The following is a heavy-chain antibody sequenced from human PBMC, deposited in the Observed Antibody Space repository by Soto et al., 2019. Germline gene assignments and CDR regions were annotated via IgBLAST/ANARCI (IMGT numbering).Heavy chain of an antibody. J-gene: IGHJ4*02. CDR2: IYHSGST. Sequence: SETLSLTCAVSGGSISSGGYSWSWIRQPPGKGLEWIGYIYHSGSTYYNPSLKSRVTISVDRSKNQFSLKLSSVTAADTAVYYCAREYYYGSGSYFDYWGQGTLVTVSS. D-gene: IGHD3-10*01. CDR3: AREYYYGSGSYFDY. CDR1: GGSISSGGYS. V-gene: IGHV4-30-2*01.